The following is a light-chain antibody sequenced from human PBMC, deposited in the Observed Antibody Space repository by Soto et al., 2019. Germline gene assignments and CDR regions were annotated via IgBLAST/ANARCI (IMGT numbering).Light chain of an antibody. CDR2: EDD. CDR1: SGDSARNY. J-gene: IGLJ2*01. Sequence: NFLLTQPQSVSEAPGKTFTISCTRSSGDSARNYVQWYQHRPGSAPSAVIHEDDQRPSGVPDRFSGYVDRSANYASLTISGLTTEDEADYYCQSYDSSNKGVFVGGTKLTVL. V-gene: IGLV6-57*03. CDR3: QSYDSSNKGV.